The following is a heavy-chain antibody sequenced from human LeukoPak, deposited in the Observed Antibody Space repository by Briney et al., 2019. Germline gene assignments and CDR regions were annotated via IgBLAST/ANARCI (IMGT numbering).Heavy chain of an antibody. Sequence: GGSLRLSCAASGFTFSSYSLNWVRQAPGKGLEWVSSISSSSSSYIYYADSVKGRFTISRDNAKNSLSLQMNSLRAEDTAVYYCARSGRGYDDAFDIWGQGTMVTVSS. V-gene: IGHV3-21*01. J-gene: IGHJ3*02. CDR3: ARSGRGYDDAFDI. CDR2: ISSSSSSYI. D-gene: IGHD5-12*01. CDR1: GFTFSSYS.